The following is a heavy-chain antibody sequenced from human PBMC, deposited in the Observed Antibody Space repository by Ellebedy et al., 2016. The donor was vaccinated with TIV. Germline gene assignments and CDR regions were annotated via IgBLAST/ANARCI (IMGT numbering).Heavy chain of an antibody. CDR2: ISAYNGNT. V-gene: IGHV1-18*01. CDR3: ARDGYCSGGSCTNPDAFDI. J-gene: IGHJ3*02. Sequence: AASVKVSCKASGYIFTDHRVDWVRQAPGQGLQWMGWISAYNGNTNYAQNFQGRVTMTTDTSTSTAYMELRSLRSDDTAVYYCARDGYCSGGSCTNPDAFDIWGQGTKVTVSS. CDR1: GYIFTDHR. D-gene: IGHD2-15*01.